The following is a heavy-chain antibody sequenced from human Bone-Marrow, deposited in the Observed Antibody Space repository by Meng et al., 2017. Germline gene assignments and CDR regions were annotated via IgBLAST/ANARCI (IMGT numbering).Heavy chain of an antibody. J-gene: IGHJ4*02. Sequence: ASVKVSCKASGYTFTSYYMHWVRQAPGQGLEWMGIINPSGGSTSYAQKFQGRVTMNRDTSTSTVYMELSSLRSEDTAVYYCAGEMATMGPFDYWGQGTLVTVSS. CDR1: GYTFTSYY. D-gene: IGHD5-24*01. CDR2: INPSGGST. CDR3: AGEMATMGPFDY. V-gene: IGHV1-46*01.